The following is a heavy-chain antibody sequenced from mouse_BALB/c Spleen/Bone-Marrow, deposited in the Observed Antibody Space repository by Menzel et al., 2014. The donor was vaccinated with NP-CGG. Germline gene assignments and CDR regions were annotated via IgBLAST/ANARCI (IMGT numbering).Heavy chain of an antibody. V-gene: IGHV14-3*02. CDR3: AVYGYAMDY. Sequence: VQLQQSGAELVEPGASVKLSCTASGFNIKDTYMYWVKQRPEQGLEWIGRIDPANGHTIYDPKFQGKATITADTSSSTAYLQLSSLTSEDTAVYYCAVYGYAMDYWGQGTSVTVSS. CDR2: IDPANGHT. D-gene: IGHD1-1*01. J-gene: IGHJ4*01. CDR1: GFNIKDTY.